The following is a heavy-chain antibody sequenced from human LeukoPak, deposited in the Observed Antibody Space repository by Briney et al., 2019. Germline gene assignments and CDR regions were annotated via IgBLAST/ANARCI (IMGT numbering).Heavy chain of an antibody. Sequence: GGSLRLSCAASGFTFSNYAMIWVRQAPGKGLEWVSAINAGGINTYYADSVKGRFTISRDNSKNTLYLQMNSMRAEDTAVYYCAELVETTNYWGQGTLVTVSS. CDR1: GFTFSNYA. V-gene: IGHV3-23*01. J-gene: IGHJ4*02. CDR2: INAGGINT. CDR3: AELVETTNY. D-gene: IGHD1-26*01.